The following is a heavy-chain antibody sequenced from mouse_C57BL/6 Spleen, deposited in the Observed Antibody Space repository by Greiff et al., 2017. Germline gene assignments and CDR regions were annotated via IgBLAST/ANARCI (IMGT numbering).Heavy chain of an antibody. CDR3: AGYSNYVHAMDD. Sequence: VQLQQSGPELVKPGASVKMSCKASGYTFTDYNMHWVKQSHGKSLEWIGYINPNNGGTSYNQKFKGKATLTVNKSSSTAYMELRSLTSEDSAVYYCAGYSNYVHAMDDWGQGASVTVAS. CDR2: INPNNGGT. V-gene: IGHV1-22*01. CDR1: GYTFTDYN. D-gene: IGHD2-5*01. J-gene: IGHJ4*01.